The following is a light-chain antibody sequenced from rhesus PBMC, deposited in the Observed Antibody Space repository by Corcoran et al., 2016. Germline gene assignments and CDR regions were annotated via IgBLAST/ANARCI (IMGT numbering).Light chain of an antibody. V-gene: IGLV3-40*01. Sequence: DDMAQPRSVSVSPGQTASITCGADDIGDKNIHWYQQKPPQAPVLVIFYDTDRPSGIPERFSGSISGNTATLTISGVEAGDEADYYCQLWDSSVNDYIFDAGTRLTVL. CDR1: DIGDKN. CDR3: QLWDSSVNDYI. CDR2: YDT. J-gene: IGLJ1*01.